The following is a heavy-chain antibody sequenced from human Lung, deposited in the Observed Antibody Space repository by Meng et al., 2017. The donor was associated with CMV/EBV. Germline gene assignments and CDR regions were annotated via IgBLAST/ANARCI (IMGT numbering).Heavy chain of an antibody. J-gene: IGHJ4*02. Sequence: CNVPGGSVSSGPYSWSWIRQPPGKGLEWIGYVYYAGSTNYNPSLESRVTRSVNTSKNQFSLKQTSVTAADTDKCYCERFAMAVWITWGPGTLVTVSS. D-gene: IGHD2-2*03. V-gene: IGHV4-61*01. CDR1: GGSVSSGPYS. CDR2: VYYAGST. CDR3: ERFAMAVWIT.